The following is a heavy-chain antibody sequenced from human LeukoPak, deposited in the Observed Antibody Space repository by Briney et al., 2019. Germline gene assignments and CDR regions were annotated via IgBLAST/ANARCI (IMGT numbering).Heavy chain of an antibody. J-gene: IGHJ4*02. Sequence: GGSLRLSCAASGFTFSSYAMHWVRQAPGKGLEWVAVISYDGSNKYYADSVKGRFTSSRDNSKNTLYLQMNSLRAEDTAVYYCATHMGDYSDYVWGSYRFDNWGQGTLVTVSS. CDR1: GFTFSSYA. V-gene: IGHV3-30-3*01. D-gene: IGHD3-16*02. CDR3: ATHMGDYSDYVWGSYRFDN. CDR2: ISYDGSNK.